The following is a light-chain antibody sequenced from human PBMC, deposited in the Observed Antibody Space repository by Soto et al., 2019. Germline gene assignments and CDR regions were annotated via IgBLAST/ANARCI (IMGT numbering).Light chain of an antibody. V-gene: IGKV1-39*01. J-gene: IGKJ5*01. CDR1: QSIGKH. CDR3: QQGYTSSIT. Sequence: DIQMTQSPSSLSASVGDRVTITSRASQSIGKHLNWYQQKPGKAPKFLIYSVSSLQSGVPSRFSGSGSGTDFTLTINSLQPEDFATYYCQQGYTSSITFGQGTRLEIK. CDR2: SVS.